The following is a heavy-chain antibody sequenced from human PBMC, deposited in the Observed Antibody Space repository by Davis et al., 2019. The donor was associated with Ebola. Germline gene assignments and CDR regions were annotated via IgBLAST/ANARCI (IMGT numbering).Heavy chain of an antibody. Sequence: GGSLRLSCAASGFTFSSYAMSWVRQAPGKGLEWVSAISGSGGSTYYADSVKGRFTISRDNSKNTLYLQMNSLRAEDTAVYYCARGGITMVRGVRAYYGMDVWGKGTTVTVSS. D-gene: IGHD3-10*01. J-gene: IGHJ6*04. V-gene: IGHV3-23*01. CDR2: ISGSGGST. CDR3: ARGGITMVRGVRAYYGMDV. CDR1: GFTFSSYA.